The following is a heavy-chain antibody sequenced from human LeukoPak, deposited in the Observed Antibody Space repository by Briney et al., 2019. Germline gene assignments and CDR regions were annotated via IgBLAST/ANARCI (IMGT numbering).Heavy chain of an antibody. CDR1: GGSISSSSYY. CDR2: IYYSGST. V-gene: IGHV4-39*07. Sequence: PSETLSLTCTVSGGSISSSSYYWGWIRQPPGKGLEWIGSIYYSGSTNYSPSLKSRVTISVDTSKNQFSLKLSSVTAADTAVYYCAREVDTASHWFDPWGQGTLVTVSS. D-gene: IGHD5-18*01. J-gene: IGHJ5*02. CDR3: AREVDTASHWFDP.